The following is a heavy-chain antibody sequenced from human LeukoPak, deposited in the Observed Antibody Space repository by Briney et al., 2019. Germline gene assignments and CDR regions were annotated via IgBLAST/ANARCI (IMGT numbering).Heavy chain of an antibody. CDR2: VYHSGST. J-gene: IGHJ4*02. V-gene: IGHV4-38-2*02. CDR1: GYSISTNNY. D-gene: IGHD5-24*01. Sequence: PSETLSLTCTVSGYSISTNNYWGWIRQPPGKGLEWIGSVYHSGSTYYNPSLKSRVTISVDTSKNQFSLKLSSVTAADTAVYYCARDQDGGDGYNWWGQGTLVTVSS. CDR3: ARDQDGGDGYNW.